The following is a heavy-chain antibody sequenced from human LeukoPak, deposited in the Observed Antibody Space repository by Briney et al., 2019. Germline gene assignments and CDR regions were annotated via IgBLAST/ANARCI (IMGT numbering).Heavy chain of an antibody. D-gene: IGHD3-3*01. Sequence: SQTLSLTCAISGDSVSSNSAAWNWVSQSPSRGLEWLGRTYYRSKWYNDYAVSVKSRITINPDTSKNQFSLQLNSVTPEDTAVYYCARGVEYYDFWSGYSHGFDPWGQGTLVTVSS. V-gene: IGHV6-1*01. CDR1: GDSVSSNSAA. CDR3: ARGVEYYDFWSGYSHGFDP. J-gene: IGHJ5*02. CDR2: TYYRSKWYN.